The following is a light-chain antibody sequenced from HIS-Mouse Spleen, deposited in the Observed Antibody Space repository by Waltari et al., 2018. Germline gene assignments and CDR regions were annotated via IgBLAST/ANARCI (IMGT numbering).Light chain of an antibody. CDR3: SSYTSSNTLV. CDR1: SSYVGGYNY. Sequence: QSALTQPASVSGSPGQSITISCTGTSSYVGGYNYVSWYQQHPGKAPKLMIYDVSNRPSGVSIRFSGSKSGNTASLTISGLQAEDEADYYCSSYTSSNTLVFGGGTKLTVL. V-gene: IGLV2-14*03. CDR2: DVS. J-gene: IGLJ2*01.